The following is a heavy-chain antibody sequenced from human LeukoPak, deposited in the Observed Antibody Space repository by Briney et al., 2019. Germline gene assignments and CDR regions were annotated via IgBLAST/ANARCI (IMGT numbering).Heavy chain of an antibody. CDR3: VRHARTGYGGNSLDY. CDR1: GYSFTSYW. CDR2: IYPGDSDT. Sequence: GESLKISCKGSGYSFTSYWTGWVRQMPGKGLEWMGIIYPGDSDTRYSPSFQGQVTISADKSISTAYLQWSSLKASDTAMYYCVRHARTGYGGNSLDYWGQGTLVTVSS. J-gene: IGHJ4*02. V-gene: IGHV5-51*01. D-gene: IGHD4-23*01.